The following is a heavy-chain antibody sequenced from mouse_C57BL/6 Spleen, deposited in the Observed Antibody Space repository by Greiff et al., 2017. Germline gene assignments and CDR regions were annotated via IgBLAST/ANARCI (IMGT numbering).Heavy chain of an antibody. Sequence: QVQLQQSGPELVKPGASVKISCKASGYAFSSSWMNWVKQRPGKGLEWIGRIYPGDGDTNYNGKFKGKATLTADKSSSTAYMQLSSLTSEDSAVYFCARRVYDGYNWYFDVWGTGTTVTVSS. J-gene: IGHJ1*03. CDR3: ARRVYDGYNWYFDV. D-gene: IGHD2-3*01. CDR2: IYPGDGDT. V-gene: IGHV1-82*01. CDR1: GYAFSSSW.